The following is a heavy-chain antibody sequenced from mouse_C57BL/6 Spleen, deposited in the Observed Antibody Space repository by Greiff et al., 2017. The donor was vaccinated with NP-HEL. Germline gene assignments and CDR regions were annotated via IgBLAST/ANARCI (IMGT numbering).Heavy chain of an antibody. J-gene: IGHJ4*01. CDR2: IYPGDGDT. CDR3: ARYTAQAPYYAMDY. CDR1: GYAFSSYW. Sequence: VQLQQSGAELVKPGASVKISCKASGYAFSSYWMNWVKQRPGKGLKWIGQIYPGDGDTNYNGKFKGKATLTADKSSSTAYMQLSSLTSEDSAVYFCARYTAQAPYYAMDYWGHGTSVTVSS. V-gene: IGHV1-80*01. D-gene: IGHD3-2*02.